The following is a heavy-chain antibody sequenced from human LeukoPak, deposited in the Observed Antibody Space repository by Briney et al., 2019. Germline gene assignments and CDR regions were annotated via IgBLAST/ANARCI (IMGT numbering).Heavy chain of an antibody. CDR3: AQYCSGGGCWSYYYYGMDV. CDR1: GFTFSNYA. J-gene: IGHJ6*02. CDR2: ISGSGGDT. D-gene: IGHD2-15*01. Sequence: QSGGSLRLSCTASGFTFSNYAMTWVRQAPGRGLEWVSTISGSGGDTYYADSVKGRFTISRDNSENTLFLLMNSLRAEDTAVYYCAQYCSGGGCWSYYYYGMDVWGQGTTVTVSS. V-gene: IGHV3-23*01.